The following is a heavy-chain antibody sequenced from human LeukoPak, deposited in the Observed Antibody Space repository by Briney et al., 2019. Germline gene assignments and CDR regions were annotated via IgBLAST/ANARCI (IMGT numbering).Heavy chain of an antibody. V-gene: IGHV1-18*01. CDR2: ISAYNGNT. Sequence: ASVKVSCKASGCTFTSYGISWVRQAPGQGLEWMGWISAYNGNTNYAQKLQGRVTMTTDTSTSTAYMELRSLRSDDTAVYYCARGSSGWYIGWFDPWGQGTLVTVSS. CDR3: ARGSSGWYIGWFDP. J-gene: IGHJ5*02. CDR1: GCTFTSYG. D-gene: IGHD6-19*01.